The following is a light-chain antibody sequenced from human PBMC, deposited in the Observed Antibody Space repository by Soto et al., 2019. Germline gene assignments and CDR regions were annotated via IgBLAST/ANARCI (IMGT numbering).Light chain of an antibody. J-gene: IGKJ4*01. CDR1: RSVSSY. CDR3: QHRSNWPLT. CDR2: DAS. V-gene: IGKV3-11*01. Sequence: EIVLTQSPATLSLSPGEGATLSCRASRSVSSYLAWYQQKPGQAPRLLIYDASNRATGIPARFSGSGSGTDFTLTISSLEPEDFAVYYCQHRSNWPLTFGGGTKVAIK.